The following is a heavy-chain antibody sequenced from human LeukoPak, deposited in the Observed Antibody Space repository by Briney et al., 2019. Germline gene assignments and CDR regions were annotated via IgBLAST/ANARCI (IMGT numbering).Heavy chain of an antibody. V-gene: IGHV3-23*01. Sequence: GGSLRLSCVASGFTFSNYAMSWVRQAPGKGLEWVSGIGGRGDSTYYAASVKGRFTISGDNSKNTLYLQMNSLRAEDTAVYYCAKAQMYHYGSGTYYLLWGQGTLVTASS. J-gene: IGHJ4*02. D-gene: IGHD3-10*01. CDR2: IGGRGDST. CDR1: GFTFSNYA. CDR3: AKAQMYHYGSGTYYLL.